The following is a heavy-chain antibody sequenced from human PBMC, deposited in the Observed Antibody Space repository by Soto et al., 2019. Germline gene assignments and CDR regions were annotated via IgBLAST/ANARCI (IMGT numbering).Heavy chain of an antibody. CDR2: INHSGST. D-gene: IGHD2-2*01. CDR3: ARGHPLFVVVPAAMSGVVWFDP. CDR1: GGSFSGYY. J-gene: IGHJ5*02. Sequence: SETLSLTCAVYGGSFSGYYWSWIRQPPGKGLEWIGEINHSGSTNYNPSLKSRVTISVDTSKNQFSLKLSSVTAADTAVYYCARGHPLFVVVPAAMSGVVWFDPWGQGTLVTVSS. V-gene: IGHV4-34*01.